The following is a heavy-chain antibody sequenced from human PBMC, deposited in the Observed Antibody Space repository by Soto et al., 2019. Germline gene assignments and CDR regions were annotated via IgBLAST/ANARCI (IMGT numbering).Heavy chain of an antibody. V-gene: IGHV3-30*18. Sequence: QVQLVESGGGVVQPGGSLRLCCAASGFMFGTYGMHWVRQTPGKGLEWVAVMSYDGTNKYYADSVKGRFTISRDNSENTLYLQMNSLRSEDTAVYYCVKDRGHLVEITPATVEKWARGTLVTVSS. CDR3: VKDRGHLVEITPATVEK. J-gene: IGHJ4*02. CDR2: MSYDGTNK. CDR1: GFMFGTYG. D-gene: IGHD2-21*01.